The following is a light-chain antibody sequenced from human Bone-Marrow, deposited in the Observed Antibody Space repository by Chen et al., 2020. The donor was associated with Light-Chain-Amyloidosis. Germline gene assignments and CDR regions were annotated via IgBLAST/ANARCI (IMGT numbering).Light chain of an antibody. CDR1: SSDVGGYNY. J-gene: IGLJ3*02. Sequence: SALTQPASVSVSPGQSTTISCTGTSSDVGGYNYVSWYQQHPGKAPKLMIYDVSNRPSGVSNRFSGSKSGNTASLTISGLQAEDEADYYCSSYTSSSTWVFGGGTKLTVL. CDR3: SSYTSSSTWV. V-gene: IGLV2-14*01. CDR2: DVS.